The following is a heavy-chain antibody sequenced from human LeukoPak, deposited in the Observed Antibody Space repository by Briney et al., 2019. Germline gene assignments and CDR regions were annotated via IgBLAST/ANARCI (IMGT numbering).Heavy chain of an antibody. D-gene: IGHD1-26*01. V-gene: IGHV5-51*01. CDR2: IYPGDSDT. Sequence: GESLKISCKGSGYRFTNYWVGWVRQMPGKGLEWMGIIYPGDSDTRYSPSFQGQVTISADKSISTADLQWSSLKASDTAMYYCARRGRGDWFDPWGQGTLVTVSS. CDR1: GYRFTNYW. J-gene: IGHJ5*02. CDR3: ARRGRGDWFDP.